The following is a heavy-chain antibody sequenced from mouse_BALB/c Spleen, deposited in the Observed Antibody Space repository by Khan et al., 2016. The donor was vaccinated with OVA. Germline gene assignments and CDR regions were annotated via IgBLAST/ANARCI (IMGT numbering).Heavy chain of an antibody. Sequence: VQLQQSGADLVKPGASVKLSCKASGYTFTSYYMYWVKQSPGQGLEWIGWINPSDGDTNFNEKFKSKATLTVDTSSSTAYMQLSSLTSEDSAVYYDRRAGYGTMEYWGQGTLVTVSA. CDR2: INPSDGDT. CDR1: GYTFTSYY. D-gene: IGHD2-1*01. J-gene: IGHJ3*01. CDR3: RRAGYGTMEY. V-gene: IGHV1S81*02.